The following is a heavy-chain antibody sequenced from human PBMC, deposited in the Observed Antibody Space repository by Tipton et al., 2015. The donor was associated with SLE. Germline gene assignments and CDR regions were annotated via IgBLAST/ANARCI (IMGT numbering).Heavy chain of an antibody. D-gene: IGHD6-13*01. J-gene: IGHJ4*02. CDR2: INYSGDT. CDR1: GGSFNDYY. CDR3: ARGGGDRSSCQDFDH. Sequence: TLSLTCAVSGGSFNDYYWNWIRQPPGKGLEWIGEINYSGDTNYTPSLKSRVTISLGTSKHQFSLRLASVTAADTAVYYCARGGGDRSSCQDFDHWGQGILVTVTS. V-gene: IGHV4-34*01.